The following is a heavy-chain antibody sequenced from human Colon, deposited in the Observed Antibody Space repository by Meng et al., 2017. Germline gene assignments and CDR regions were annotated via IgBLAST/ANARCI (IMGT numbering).Heavy chain of an antibody. D-gene: IGHD6-13*01. Sequence: GESLKISCAASGFLFRDYLMTWVRQAPGKGLDWVSAISASGGTTYYADSVKGRFTISRDNSKNTLFLEMNSLRAEDTAVYYCAKIPWLAATGSSEYWGQGTMGTVSS. J-gene: IGHJ4*02. CDR3: AKIPWLAATGSSEY. V-gene: IGHV3-23*01. CDR1: GFLFRDYL. CDR2: ISASGGTT.